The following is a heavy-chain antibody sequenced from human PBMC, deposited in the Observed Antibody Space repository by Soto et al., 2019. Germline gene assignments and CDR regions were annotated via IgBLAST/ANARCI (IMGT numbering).Heavy chain of an antibody. J-gene: IGHJ6*02. D-gene: IGHD3-16*01. CDR3: ARHNGPLYVGYYYDMDV. CDR1: GGSISSISYY. CDR2: IYYSGYT. Sequence: PSETLSLTCTVSGGSISSISYYWGWLRQPPGKGLEWIGSIYYSGYTYYNPSLKSRVTISVDTSKNQFSLKLSSVTAADTAVYYCARHNGPLYVGYYYDMDVWGQGTTVTVSS. V-gene: IGHV4-39*01.